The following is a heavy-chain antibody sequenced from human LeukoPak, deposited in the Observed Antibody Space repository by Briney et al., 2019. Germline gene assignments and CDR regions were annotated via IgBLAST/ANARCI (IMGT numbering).Heavy chain of an antibody. CDR3: ARISSSNWYNERGAFDV. J-gene: IGHJ3*01. D-gene: IGHD6-13*01. CDR1: GYTFTGYY. Sequence: ASVKVSCKASGYTFTGYYMHWVRQAPGQGLQWMGWINPNSGGTNYAQKFQGRVTMTRDTSISTAYMELSRLRSDDTAVYYCARISSSNWYNERGAFDVWGQGTMVTVSS. V-gene: IGHV1-2*02. CDR2: INPNSGGT.